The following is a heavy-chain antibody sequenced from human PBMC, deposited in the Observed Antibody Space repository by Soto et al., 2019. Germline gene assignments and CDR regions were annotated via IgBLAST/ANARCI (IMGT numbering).Heavy chain of an antibody. Sequence: QVQLQQWGAGLLKPSETLSLTCAVYGGSFSGYYWSWIRQPPGKGLEWIGEINHSGSTNYNPSLKSRVTISVDTSKTQFSLKLSSVTAADTAVYYCARAQSHYVWARGGWFDPWGQGTLVTVSS. CDR3: ARAQSHYVWARGGWFDP. J-gene: IGHJ5*02. CDR2: INHSGST. D-gene: IGHD3-16*01. CDR1: GGSFSGYY. V-gene: IGHV4-34*01.